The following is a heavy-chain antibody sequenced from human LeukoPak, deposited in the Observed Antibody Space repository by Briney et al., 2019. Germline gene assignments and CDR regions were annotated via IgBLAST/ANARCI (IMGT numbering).Heavy chain of an antibody. J-gene: IGHJ4*02. CDR1: GFTFSSYG. CDR3: AKHSGSYFIYYIDS. D-gene: IGHD1-26*01. Sequence: GGSLRLSCAASGFTFSSYGLSWVRQAPGKGLEWVSTISASAYNSYYADSVKGRFTISRDNSANTLYLQMDNLRAEDTALYYYAKHSGSYFIYYIDSWGQGTLVTVSS. CDR2: ISASAYNS. V-gene: IGHV3-23*01.